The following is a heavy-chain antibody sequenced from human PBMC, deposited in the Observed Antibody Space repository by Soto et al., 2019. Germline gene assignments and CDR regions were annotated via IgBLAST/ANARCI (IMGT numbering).Heavy chain of an antibody. Sequence: SETLSLTCTVSGASISIGGYFWSWIRQHPGKGLEWIGHIYYNGSTYYNPSLKSRLTISVDTSKNEFSLRLTSVTAADTAVYFCATDEYFGSEIDFYYYAMDVWGQGTTVTVSS. CDR2: IYYNGST. D-gene: IGHD3-10*01. CDR1: GASISIGGYF. J-gene: IGHJ6*02. CDR3: ATDEYFGSEIDFYYYAMDV. V-gene: IGHV4-31*03.